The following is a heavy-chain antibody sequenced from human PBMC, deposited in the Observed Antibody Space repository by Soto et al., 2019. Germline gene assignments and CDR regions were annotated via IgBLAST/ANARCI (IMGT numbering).Heavy chain of an antibody. CDR1: GYTFTGYY. Sequence: QVQLVQSGAEVKKPGASVKVSCKASGYTFTGYYMHWVRQAPGQGLEWMGWINPNSGGTNYAQKFQGWVTMTGDTSISTAYMELSRLRSDDTAVYYCARGDCSSTSCYSYYGMDVWGQGTTVTVSS. CDR2: INPNSGGT. CDR3: ARGDCSSTSCYSYYGMDV. V-gene: IGHV1-2*04. D-gene: IGHD2-2*02. J-gene: IGHJ6*02.